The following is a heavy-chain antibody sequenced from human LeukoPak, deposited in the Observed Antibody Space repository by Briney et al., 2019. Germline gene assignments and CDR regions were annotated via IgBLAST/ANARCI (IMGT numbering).Heavy chain of an antibody. CDR3: ARDYTGYFP. J-gene: IGHJ5*02. CDR2: ISGSGDST. V-gene: IGHV3-23*01. D-gene: IGHD3-9*01. Sequence: GESLRLSCAASGFTFSNFALSWVRQAPGKGLEWVSAISGSGDSTYYADSVKGRFTISRDNSKNTLCLQMNSLRAEDTAVYYCARDYTGYFPWGQGTLVIVSS. CDR1: GFTFSNFA.